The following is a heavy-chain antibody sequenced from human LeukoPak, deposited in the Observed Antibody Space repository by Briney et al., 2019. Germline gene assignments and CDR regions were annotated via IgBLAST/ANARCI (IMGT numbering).Heavy chain of an antibody. CDR1: GFTFSSYS. Sequence: AGGSLRLSCAASGFTFSSYSMNWVRQAPGKGLEWVSYSSSSSTIYYADSVKGRFTISRDNAKNSLYLQMNSLRAEDTAVYYCAREDGGTSYYYYYYMDVWGKGTTVTVSS. J-gene: IGHJ6*03. CDR2: SSSSSTI. V-gene: IGHV3-48*01. D-gene: IGHD2-15*01. CDR3: AREDGGTSYYYYYYMDV.